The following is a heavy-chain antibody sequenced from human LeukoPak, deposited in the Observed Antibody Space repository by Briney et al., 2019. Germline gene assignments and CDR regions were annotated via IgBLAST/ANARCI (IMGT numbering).Heavy chain of an antibody. Sequence: ASVKVSCKVSGYTLTELSMHWVRQAPGKGLEWMGGFDPGDGETIYAQKFQGRVTMTEDTSTDTAYMELSSLRSEDTAVYYCATAGDSGYDYKDYFDYWGQGTLVTVSS. CDR2: FDPGDGET. V-gene: IGHV1-24*01. CDR1: GYTLTELS. J-gene: IGHJ4*02. D-gene: IGHD5-12*01. CDR3: ATAGDSGYDYKDYFDY.